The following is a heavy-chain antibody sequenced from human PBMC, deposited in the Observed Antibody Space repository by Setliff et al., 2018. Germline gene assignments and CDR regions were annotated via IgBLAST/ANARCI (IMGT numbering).Heavy chain of an antibody. V-gene: IGHV4-30-4*02. D-gene: IGHD3-10*01. CDR2: IYYTGKT. J-gene: IGHJ5*02. CDR3: ARTSTYVLGPGSYWDRWFDP. CDR1: GDSLSGDNYF. Sequence: KPSETLSLTCTVSGDSLSGDNYFWSWIRHLPGKGLQWLGHIYYTGKTYYNPSLKSRLEMSVDTSKREFALRLSSVTAADTAVYYCARTSTYVLGPGSYWDRWFDPWSQGTLVTVSS.